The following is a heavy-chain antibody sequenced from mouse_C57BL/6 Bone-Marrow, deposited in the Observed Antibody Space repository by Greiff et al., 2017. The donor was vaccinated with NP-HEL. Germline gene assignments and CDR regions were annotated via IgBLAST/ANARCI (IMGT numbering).Heavy chain of an antibody. J-gene: IGHJ2*01. Sequence: VQLQQSGPELVKPGASVKISCKASGYAFSSSWMNWVKQRPGTGLEWIGRIYPGDGDTNYNGKFKGKATLTADKSSSTAYMQLSSLTSEDSAVSFCAMKGSVDYGGQGTTLTVSS. CDR1: GYAFSSSW. V-gene: IGHV1-82*01. CDR2: IYPGDGDT. CDR3: AMKGSVDY.